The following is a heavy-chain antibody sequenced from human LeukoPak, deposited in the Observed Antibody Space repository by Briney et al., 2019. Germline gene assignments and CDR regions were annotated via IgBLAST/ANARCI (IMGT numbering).Heavy chain of an antibody. V-gene: IGHV4-4*08. CDR2: IYTSGST. D-gene: IGHD3-3*01. CDR1: GGSISSYY. CDR3: ARNDAPYYDFWSGYYTAFDI. J-gene: IGHJ3*02. Sequence: PSETLSLTCTVSGGSISSYYWSWIRQPPGKGLEWIGRIYTSGSTNYNPSLKSRVTISVDTSKNQFSLKLSSVTAADTAVYYCARNDAPYYDFWSGYYTAFDIWGQGTMVTVSS.